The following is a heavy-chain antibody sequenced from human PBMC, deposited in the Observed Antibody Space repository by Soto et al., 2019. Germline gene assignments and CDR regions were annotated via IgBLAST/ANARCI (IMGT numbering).Heavy chain of an antibody. CDR1: GGTFSSYA. J-gene: IGHJ6*02. D-gene: IGHD5-18*01. CDR2: ISGSGGST. V-gene: IGHV3-23*01. Sequence: GGSLRLSCAGSGGTFSSYAMSWFRQAPGKGLEWVSAISGSGGSTYYADSVKGRFTISRDNSKNALYLQMNSLRAEDTAVYYCAKHLNVDTAPLWSYYYYYGMDVWGQGTTVTVSS. CDR3: AKHLNVDTAPLWSYYYYYGMDV.